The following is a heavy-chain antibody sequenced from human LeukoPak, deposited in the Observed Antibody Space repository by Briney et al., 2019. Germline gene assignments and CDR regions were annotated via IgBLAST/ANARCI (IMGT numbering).Heavy chain of an antibody. J-gene: IGHJ4*02. CDR2: ISGSGDSA. V-gene: IGHV3-23*01. Sequence: GRSLRLSCAASGFTFSSYAMHWVRQAPGKGLEWVSGISGSGDSAYYADSVKGRFTISRDNSKNTLYLQMNSLRTEDTAVYYCAKGLATYCSGDCPGFDYWGQGTLVTVSS. CDR3: AKGLATYCSGDCPGFDY. D-gene: IGHD2-21*02. CDR1: GFTFSSYA.